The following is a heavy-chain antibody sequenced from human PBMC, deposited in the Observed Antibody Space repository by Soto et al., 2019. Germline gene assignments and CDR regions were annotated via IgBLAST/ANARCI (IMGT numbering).Heavy chain of an antibody. V-gene: IGHV3-30-3*01. CDR1: GFTFSSDA. CDR2: ISYDGSNK. J-gene: IGHJ4*02. CDR3: ARDFLTYSSSWYSYFDY. Sequence: GGALRLSCAASGFTFSSDAMHWVRQARGKGLEWVAVISYDGSNKYYADSVKGRFTISRDNSKNTLYLQMNSLRAEDTAVYYCARDFLTYSSSWYSYFDYWGQGTLVTVSS. D-gene: IGHD6-13*01.